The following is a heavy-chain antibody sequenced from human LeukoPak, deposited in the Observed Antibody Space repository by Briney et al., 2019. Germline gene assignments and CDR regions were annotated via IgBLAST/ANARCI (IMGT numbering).Heavy chain of an antibody. V-gene: IGHV3-23*01. CDR2: ISGAGDRT. Sequence: GGSLRLSCAASGITFSTFAMTWVRQAPGRGLECVSVISGAGDRTYHAETVRGRFTISRDNSKNTLYLQMNSLRAEDTAVYYCAKGHSTYGTGFDYWGQGTLVTVSS. CDR1: GITFSTFA. J-gene: IGHJ4*02. CDR3: AKGHSTYGTGFDY. D-gene: IGHD2-2*01.